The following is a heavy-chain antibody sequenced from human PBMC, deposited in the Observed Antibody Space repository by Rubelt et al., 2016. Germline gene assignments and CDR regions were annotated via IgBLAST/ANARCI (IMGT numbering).Heavy chain of an antibody. J-gene: IGHJ4*02. CDR1: VGSISGYY. CDR2: IYYSGYT. V-gene: IGHV4-59*08. CDR3: ARRSFASGSYYDY. Sequence: QVQLQESGPGLVKPLETLSLTCTVSVGSISGYYWSWIRQPPGKGLEGIGYIYYSGYTNYNSSLKGRVTISVDTSKNQFSLNLTSVTAADTAVYYCARRSFASGSYYDYWGQGILVTVSS. D-gene: IGHD3-10*01.